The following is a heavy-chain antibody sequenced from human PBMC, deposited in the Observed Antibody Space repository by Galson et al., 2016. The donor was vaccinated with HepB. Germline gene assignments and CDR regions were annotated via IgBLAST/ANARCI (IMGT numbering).Heavy chain of an antibody. J-gene: IGHJ4*02. CDR3: ARQRRGGPSDY. CDR1: GGSISSSNW. D-gene: IGHD5-24*01. CDR2: IFHTGTT. V-gene: IGHV4-4*02. Sequence: ETLSLTCAVSGGSISSSNWWSWVRQPPGKGLEWIGEIFHTGTTNHNPSLKSRVTISLDKSKNLFSLRLTSVTAADTALYYCARQRRGGPSDYWGQGMLVIVSS.